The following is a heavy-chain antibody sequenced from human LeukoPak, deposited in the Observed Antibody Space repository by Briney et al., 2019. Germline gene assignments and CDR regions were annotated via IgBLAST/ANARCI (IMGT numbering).Heavy chain of an antibody. D-gene: IGHD1-26*01. J-gene: IGHJ3*02. CDR1: GFTFSSYG. CDR3: ARELREHGVFDI. V-gene: IGHV3-23*01. CDR2: ISGSGGST. Sequence: PGGSLRLSCAASGFTFSSYGMSWVRQAPGKGLEWVSAISGSGGSTYYADSVKGRFSISRANSKNTVYLQMNSLTAEDTAVYYCARELREHGVFDIWGQGTMVTVSS.